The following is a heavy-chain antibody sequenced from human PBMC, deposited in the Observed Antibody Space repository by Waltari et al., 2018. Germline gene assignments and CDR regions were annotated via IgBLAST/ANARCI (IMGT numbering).Heavy chain of an antibody. Sequence: EVQLVQCGAEVKKPGEARKISCKGSGYRLTNYWIGWVRQMPGKGLEWIGIIYPGDSDTRYSPSFHGQVTISADKSSSTAYLQWSSLKASDTAMYYCASFGYSSSWYDYWGQGTLVTVSS. CDR1: GYRLTNYW. V-gene: IGHV5-51*01. CDR3: ASFGYSSSWYDY. J-gene: IGHJ4*02. CDR2: IYPGDSDT. D-gene: IGHD6-13*01.